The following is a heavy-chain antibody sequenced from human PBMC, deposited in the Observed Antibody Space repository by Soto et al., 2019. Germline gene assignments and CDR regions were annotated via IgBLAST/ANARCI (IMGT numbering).Heavy chain of an antibody. CDR2: ISYDGSNK. J-gene: IGHJ6*02. Sequence: VQLLESGGGLVQPGGSLRLSCAASGFTFSSYAMHWVRQAPGKGLEWVAVISYDGSNKYYADSVKGRFTISRDNSKNTLYLQMNSLRAEDTAVYYCARDPQAVFGVVIMYYYGMDVWGQGTTVTVSS. V-gene: IGHV3-30-3*01. CDR1: GFTFSSYA. D-gene: IGHD3-3*01. CDR3: ARDPQAVFGVVIMYYYGMDV.